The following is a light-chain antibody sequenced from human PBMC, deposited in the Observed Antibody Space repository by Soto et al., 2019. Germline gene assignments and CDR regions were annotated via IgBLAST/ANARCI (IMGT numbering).Light chain of an antibody. CDR3: TSYTSSSSYVV. Sequence: QSALTQPASVSGSPGQSITISCTGPSGDVLTYDGVCWYQHHPGKAPKLILYEGNKRPSGISNRFSASKSGNTASLTISGLQAEDEADYYCTSYTSSSSYVVFGGGTKLTVL. CDR1: SGDVLTYDG. V-gene: IGLV2-14*02. CDR2: EGN. J-gene: IGLJ2*01.